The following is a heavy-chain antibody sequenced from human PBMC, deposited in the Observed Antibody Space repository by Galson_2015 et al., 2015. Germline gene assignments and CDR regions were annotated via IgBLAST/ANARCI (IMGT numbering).Heavy chain of an antibody. D-gene: IGHD3-10*01. Sequence: TLSLTCTVSGGSINSGPYYCSWIRQPAGRGLEWIGRIHTSGSTNYNPSLKSRVTISVDTSKKQFTLKLSSVTAADTAVYYCARDNEYYYGSGSHYFYAMDVWGQGTTVTVSS. CDR3: ARDNEYYYGSGSHYFYAMDV. CDR2: IHTSGST. CDR1: GGSINSGPYY. J-gene: IGHJ6*02. V-gene: IGHV4-61*02.